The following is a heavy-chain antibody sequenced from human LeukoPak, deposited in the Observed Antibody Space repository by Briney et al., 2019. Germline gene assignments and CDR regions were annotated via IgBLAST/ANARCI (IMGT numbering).Heavy chain of an antibody. J-gene: IGHJ4*02. CDR2: ISDSGGST. Sequence: GGSLRLSCAASGCTFSSYAMSWVRQAPGKGLEWVSSISDSGGSTYYADSVKGRFTISTDNSKNTVSLQMNSLRAEDTAVYYCAKPTMGATSAYYYRGQVILVSVAS. CDR3: AKPTMGATSAYYY. V-gene: IGHV3-23*01. D-gene: IGHD1-26*01. CDR1: GCTFSSYA.